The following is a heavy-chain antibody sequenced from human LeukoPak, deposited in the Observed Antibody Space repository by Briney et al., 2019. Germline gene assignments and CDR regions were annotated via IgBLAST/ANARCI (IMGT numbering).Heavy chain of an antibody. CDR3: ARDIIAAAADY. V-gene: IGHV4-34*01. CDR1: GGSFSGYY. D-gene: IGHD6-13*01. Sequence: PSETLSLTCAVYGGSFSGYYWSWIRQPPGKGLEWIGEINHSGSTNYNPSLKSRVTISVDTSKNQFSLKLSSVTAAGTAVYYCARDIIAAAADYWGQGTLVTVSS. CDR2: INHSGST. J-gene: IGHJ4*02.